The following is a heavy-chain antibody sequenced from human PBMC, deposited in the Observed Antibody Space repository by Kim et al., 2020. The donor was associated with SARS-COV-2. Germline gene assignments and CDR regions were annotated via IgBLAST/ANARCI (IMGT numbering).Heavy chain of an antibody. J-gene: IGHJ6*02. D-gene: IGHD6-19*01. Sequence: GGSLRLSCAASGFTFSGSAMHWVRQASGKGLEWVGRIRSKANSYATAYAASVKGRFTISRDDSNNTAYLQMNSLKTEDTAVYYCTRPIAVAGTWGYYYYGMDVWGQGTTVTVSS. V-gene: IGHV3-73*01. CDR2: IRSKANSYAT. CDR1: GFTFSGSA. CDR3: TRPIAVAGTWGYYYYGMDV.